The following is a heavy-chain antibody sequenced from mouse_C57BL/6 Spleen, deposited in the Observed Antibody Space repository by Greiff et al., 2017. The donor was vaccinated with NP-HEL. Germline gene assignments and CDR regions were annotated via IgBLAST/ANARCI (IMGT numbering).Heavy chain of an antibody. D-gene: IGHD2-1*01. Sequence: QVQLQQSGAELVRPGASVTLSCKASGYTFPDYEMHWVKQTPVHGLEWIGAIDPETGGPAYNQKFKGKAILTADKSSSTAYMELRSLTSEDSAVYYCTKEAIYYGNYEGFDYWGQGTTLTVSS. CDR3: TKEAIYYGNYEGFDY. V-gene: IGHV1-15*01. CDR2: IDPETGGP. J-gene: IGHJ2*01. CDR1: GYTFPDYE.